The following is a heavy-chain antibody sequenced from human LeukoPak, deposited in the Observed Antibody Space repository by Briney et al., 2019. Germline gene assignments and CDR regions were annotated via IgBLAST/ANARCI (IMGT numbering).Heavy chain of an antibody. CDR2: ISYDGSSR. CDR3: ASPPGRPNGD. J-gene: IGHJ4*02. CDR1: GFSFSNYP. Sequence: NPGGSLRLSCAASGFSFSNYPMQWVRQAPGKGLGWVATISYDGSSRYSAASVKGRFTISRDNSKNTLSLQMNSLRVEDTAMYYCASPPGRPNGDWGQGTLVTVSS. V-gene: IGHV3-30*04. D-gene: IGHD7-27*01.